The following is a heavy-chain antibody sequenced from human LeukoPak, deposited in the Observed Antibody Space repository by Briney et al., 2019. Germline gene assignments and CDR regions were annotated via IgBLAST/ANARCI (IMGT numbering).Heavy chain of an antibody. CDR3: AKDLQNIVVVPAAISPLDY. Sequence: GGSLRLSCAASGFTFSSYGMHWVRQAPGKGLEWVAFIRYDGSNKYYADSVKGRFTISRDNSKNTLYLQMNSLRAEDTAVYYRAKDLQNIVVVPAAISPLDYWGQGTLVTVSS. J-gene: IGHJ4*02. D-gene: IGHD2-2*02. CDR2: IRYDGSNK. CDR1: GFTFSSYG. V-gene: IGHV3-30*02.